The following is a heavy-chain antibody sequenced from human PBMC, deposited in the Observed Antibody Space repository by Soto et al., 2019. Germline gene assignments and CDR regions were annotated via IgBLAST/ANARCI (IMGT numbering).Heavy chain of an antibody. CDR1: GFTFSNYA. D-gene: IGHD2-21*01. V-gene: IGHV3-23*01. CDR3: AKDESAGDYYFDY. Sequence: EVQLLESGGGLVQPGGSLRLSCAASGFTFSNYAMSWVRQAPGKGLEWVSVISNNGGSTYYADSVKGRFTISRDNSKNTLYLQMNSLRAEDTAVYYCAKDESAGDYYFDYWGQGTLVTVSS. CDR2: ISNNGGST. J-gene: IGHJ4*02.